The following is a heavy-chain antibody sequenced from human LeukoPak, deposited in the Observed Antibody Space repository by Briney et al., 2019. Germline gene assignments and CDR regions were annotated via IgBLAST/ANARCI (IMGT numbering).Heavy chain of an antibody. V-gene: IGHV1-46*01. J-gene: IGHJ4*02. Sequence: ASVKVSCKASGYTFTSYDFNWVRQAPGQGVEWMGIINPSGGSTSYAQKFQGRVTMTRDTSTSTVYMELRSLRSEDTAVYYCARVRVGSWYYFDYWGQGTLVTVSS. CDR1: GYTFTSYD. D-gene: IGHD6-13*01. CDR3: ARVRVGSWYYFDY. CDR2: INPSGGST.